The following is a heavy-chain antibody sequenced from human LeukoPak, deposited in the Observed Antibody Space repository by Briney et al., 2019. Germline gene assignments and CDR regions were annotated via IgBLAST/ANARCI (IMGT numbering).Heavy chain of an antibody. J-gene: IGHJ4*02. Sequence: GASVKASCKASGYTFTGYYMHWVRQAPGQGLEWMGWINLNSGGTNYAQKFQGRVTMTRDTSISTAYMELSRLRSDDTAVYYCARGGLLWFGDPTQIFDYWGQGALVTVSS. CDR1: GYTFTGYY. CDR3: ARGGLLWFGDPTQIFDY. CDR2: INLNSGGT. V-gene: IGHV1-2*02. D-gene: IGHD3-10*01.